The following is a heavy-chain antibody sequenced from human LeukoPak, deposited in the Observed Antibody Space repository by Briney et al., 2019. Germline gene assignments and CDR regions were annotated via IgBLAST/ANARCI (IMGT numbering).Heavy chain of an antibody. CDR1: GGSISGLH. CDR3: ARDYYDSSGYWAFDI. D-gene: IGHD3-22*01. J-gene: IGHJ3*02. V-gene: IGHV4-4*07. Sequence: PSETLSLTCSVSGGSISGLHWSWIRQTAGKVLEWIGRVSTSGNTFYNPSLGSRVTMSADTSGIHFSLNLTSVTAADTAVYYCARDYYDSSGYWAFDIWGQGTMVTVSS. CDR2: VSTSGNT.